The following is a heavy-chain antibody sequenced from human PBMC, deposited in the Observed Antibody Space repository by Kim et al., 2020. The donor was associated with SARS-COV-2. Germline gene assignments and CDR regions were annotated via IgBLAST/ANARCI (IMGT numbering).Heavy chain of an antibody. J-gene: IGHJ3*02. CDR3: ARSPRYYYDSSGPDAFDI. V-gene: IGHV1-2*02. D-gene: IGHD3-22*01. CDR1: GYTFTGYY. CDR2: INPNSGGT. Sequence: ASVKVSCKASGYTFTGYYMHWVRQAPGQGLEWMGWINPNSGGTNYAQKFQGRVTMTRDTSISTAYMELSRLRSDDTAVYYCARSPRYYYDSSGPDAFDIWGQGTMVTVSS.